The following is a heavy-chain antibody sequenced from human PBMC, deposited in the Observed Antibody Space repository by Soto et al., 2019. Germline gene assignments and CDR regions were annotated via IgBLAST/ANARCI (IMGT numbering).Heavy chain of an antibody. J-gene: IGHJ3*02. V-gene: IGHV4-59*08. CDR1: GGSISSYY. D-gene: IGHD5-18*01. CDR2: IYYSGST. CDR3: ARPGGYRGAFDI. Sequence: QVQLQESGPGLVKPSETLSLTCTVSGGSISSYYWSWIRQPPGKGLEWIGYIYYSGSTNYNPSLKGRVTISVDTSKNQFSLKLSSVTAADTAVYYCARPGGYRGAFDIWGQGTMVTVSS.